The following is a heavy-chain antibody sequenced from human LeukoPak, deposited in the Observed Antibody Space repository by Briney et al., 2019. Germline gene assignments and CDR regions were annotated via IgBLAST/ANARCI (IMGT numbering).Heavy chain of an antibody. CDR1: GFTFSSYE. CDR2: ISSRGSTI. D-gene: IGHD3-16*01. J-gene: IGHJ4*02. V-gene: IGHV3-48*03. CDR3: ARDSGGAQFFDY. Sequence: GGSLRLSCAASGFTFSSYEMNWVRQAPGKGLEWVSYISSRGSTIYYADSVKGRFTISRDNAKNSLYLQMNSLRAEGTAVYYCARDSGGAQFFDYWGQGTLVTVSS.